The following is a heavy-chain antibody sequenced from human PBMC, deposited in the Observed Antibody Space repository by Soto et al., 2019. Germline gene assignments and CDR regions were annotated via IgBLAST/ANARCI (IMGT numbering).Heavy chain of an antibody. Sequence: GGSLRLSCAASGFPLSTYGMSWVRQAPGTGLEWVSSITGTGGDTYYADSVKGRFTSSRDNSNNMLYLQMNSLRVEDTAVYYCARIRGYWYGLDVWGQGTTVTVS. CDR2: ITGTGGDT. CDR1: GFPLSTYG. J-gene: IGHJ6*02. CDR3: ARIRGYWYGLDV. V-gene: IGHV3-23*01.